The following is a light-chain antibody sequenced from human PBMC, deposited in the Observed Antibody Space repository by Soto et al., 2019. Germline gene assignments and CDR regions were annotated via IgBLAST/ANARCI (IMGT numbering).Light chain of an antibody. CDR3: SSYTSTNVVI. V-gene: IGLV2-14*03. CDR1: SGDIGDYKY. CDR2: DVS. Sequence: QSALTQPASVSGSPGQTITISCTGSSGDIGDYKYVYWYQQHPGKAPKLMIYDVSNRPSGVSNRFSGSKSGNTASLTISGLQAEDEAYYYCSSYTSTNVVIFGGGTKLTVL. J-gene: IGLJ2*01.